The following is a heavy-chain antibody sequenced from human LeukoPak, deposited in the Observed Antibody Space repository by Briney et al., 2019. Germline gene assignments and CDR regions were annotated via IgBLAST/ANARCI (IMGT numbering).Heavy chain of an antibody. CDR3: ARTIAAADFDY. CDR2: IYPGGSDT. V-gene: IGHV5-51*01. CDR1: GYRFTSYW. J-gene: IGHJ4*02. D-gene: IGHD6-13*01. Sequence: GESLKISCKGSGYRFTSYWIGWVRQMPGKGMAWMGIIYPGGSDTRYSPSFQGQVTTSADKSISTAYLQWSSLKASDTAIYYCARTIAAADFDYWGQGTLVTVSS.